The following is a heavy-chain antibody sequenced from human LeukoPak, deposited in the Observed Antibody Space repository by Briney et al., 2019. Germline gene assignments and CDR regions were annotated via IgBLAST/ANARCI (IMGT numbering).Heavy chain of an antibody. CDR2: ISYDGSNK. CDR1: GFTFSSYA. Sequence: GGSLRLSCAASGFTFSSYAKPWVRQAPGKGLEWVAVISYDGSNKYYADSVKGRFTISRDNSKNTLYLQMNSLRAEDTAVYYCARDGSGYPAPFDYWGQGTLVTVSS. V-gene: IGHV3-30-3*01. D-gene: IGHD5-12*01. J-gene: IGHJ4*02. CDR3: ARDGSGYPAPFDY.